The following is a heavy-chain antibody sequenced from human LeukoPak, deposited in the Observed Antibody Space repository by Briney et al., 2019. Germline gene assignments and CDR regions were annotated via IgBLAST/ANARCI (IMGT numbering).Heavy chain of an antibody. D-gene: IGHD3-16*01. J-gene: IGHJ6*03. Sequence: SETLSLTCTVSGGSISSGSYYWNWIRQPAGKGLEWIGRIYTSGNTNYNPSLKSRVTISVDTSKNQFSLKLSSVTAADTAVYYCARETSQKGAHYMDVWGKGTTVTISS. CDR2: IYTSGNT. V-gene: IGHV4-61*02. CDR1: GGSISSGSYY. CDR3: ARETSQKGAHYMDV.